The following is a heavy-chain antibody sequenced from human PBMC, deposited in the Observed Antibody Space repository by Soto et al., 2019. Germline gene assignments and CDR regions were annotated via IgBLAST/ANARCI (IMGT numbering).Heavy chain of an antibody. Sequence: SVKVSCKASGGTFSSYAISWVRQAPGQGLEWMGGIIPIFGTANYAQKFQGRVTITADKSTSTAYMELSSLRSEDTAVYYCASMLYYYDSSGTYDYWGQGTLVTVYS. J-gene: IGHJ4*02. V-gene: IGHV1-69*06. CDR1: GGTFSSYA. CDR2: IIPIFGTA. CDR3: ASMLYYYDSSGTYDY. D-gene: IGHD3-22*01.